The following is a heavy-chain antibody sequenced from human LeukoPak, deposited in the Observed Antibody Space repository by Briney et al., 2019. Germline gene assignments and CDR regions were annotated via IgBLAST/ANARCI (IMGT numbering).Heavy chain of an antibody. CDR1: GGSISSYY. J-gene: IGHJ5*02. D-gene: IGHD2-2*01. CDR2: IYYSGST. CDR3: ARLSVVIPDSLFDP. Sequence: SGTLSLTCTVSGGSISSYYWSWIRQPPGKGLEWIGYIYYSGSTNYNPSLKSRVTISVDTSKNQFSLRLSSVTAADTAVYYCARLSVVIPDSLFDPWGQGTLVTVSS. V-gene: IGHV4-59*08.